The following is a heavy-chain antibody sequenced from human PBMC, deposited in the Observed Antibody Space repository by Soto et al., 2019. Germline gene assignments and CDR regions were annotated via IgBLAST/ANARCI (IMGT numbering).Heavy chain of an antibody. J-gene: IGHJ5*02. D-gene: IGHD6-6*01. CDR3: AKDREMAARPVWFDP. V-gene: IGHV3-30*18. CDR1: GFTFSSYG. Sequence: QVQLVESGGGVVQPGRSLRLSYAASGFTFSSYGMHWVRQAPGKGLEWVAVISYDGSNKYYADSVKGRFTISRDNSKNTLYLQMNSLRAEDTAVYYCAKDREMAARPVWFDPWGQGTLVTVSS. CDR2: ISYDGSNK.